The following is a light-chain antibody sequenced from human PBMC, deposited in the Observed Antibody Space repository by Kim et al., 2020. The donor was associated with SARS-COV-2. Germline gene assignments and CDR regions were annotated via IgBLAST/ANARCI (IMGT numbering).Light chain of an antibody. CDR2: GKN. J-gene: IGLJ2*01. CDR3: NSRDSSGNFVV. CDR1: SLRSYY. V-gene: IGLV3-19*01. Sequence: SSELTQDPAVSVALGQTVRITCQGDSLRSYYASWYQQKPGQAPVLVIFGKNNRPSGIPDRFSGSSSGNTASLTITGAQAEDEADYSCNSRDSSGNFVVFG.